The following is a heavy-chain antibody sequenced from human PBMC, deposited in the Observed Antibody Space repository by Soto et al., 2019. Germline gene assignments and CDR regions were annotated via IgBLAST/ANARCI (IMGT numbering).Heavy chain of an antibody. J-gene: IGHJ6*02. CDR3: ARHVPAAGYYYGMDV. V-gene: IGHV1-69*12. CDR2: IISIFGTA. Sequence: QVQLVQSGAEVKKPGSSVKVSCKASGGTFSSYAISWVRQAPGQGLEWMGGIISIFGTANYAQKFQGRVTITADESTSTASMELSSLSSEDTAVYYCARHVPAAGYYYGMDVWGQGTTVTVSS. D-gene: IGHD2-2*01. CDR1: GGTFSSYA.